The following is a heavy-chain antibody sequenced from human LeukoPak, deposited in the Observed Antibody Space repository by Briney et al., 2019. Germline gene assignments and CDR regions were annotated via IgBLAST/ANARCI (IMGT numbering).Heavy chain of an antibody. CDR1: GFTFSSYA. CDR2: ISGSGGST. J-gene: IGHJ4*02. D-gene: IGHD3-3*01. V-gene: IGHV3-23*01. Sequence: GGSLRLSCAASGFTFSSYAKSWVRQAPGKGLEWVSAISGSGGSTYYAGSVKGRFTVSRDNSKNTLYLQMNSLRAEDTAVYYCAKGVKIFGVVITLDYWGQGTLVTVSS. CDR3: AKGVKIFGVVITLDY.